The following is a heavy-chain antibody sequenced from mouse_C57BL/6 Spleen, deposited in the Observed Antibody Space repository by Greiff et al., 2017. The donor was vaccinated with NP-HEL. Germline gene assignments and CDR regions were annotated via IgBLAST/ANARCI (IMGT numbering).Heavy chain of an antibody. J-gene: IGHJ3*01. V-gene: IGHV5-17*01. CDR1: GFTFSDYG. CDR2: ISSGSSTI. CDR3: ARGDYYGSRPWFAY. D-gene: IGHD1-1*01. Sequence: EVMLVESGGGLVKPGGSLKLSCAASGFTFSDYGMHWVRQAPEKGLEWVAYISSGSSTIYYADTVKGRFTISRDNAKNTLFLQMTSLRSEDTAMYYCARGDYYGSRPWFAYWGQGTLVTVSA.